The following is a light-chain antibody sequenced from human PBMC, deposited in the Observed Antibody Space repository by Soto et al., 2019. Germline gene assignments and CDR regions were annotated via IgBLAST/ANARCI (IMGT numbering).Light chain of an antibody. V-gene: IGLV2-11*01. CDR1: SRDVGGYNY. CDR2: DVS. CDR3: CSYAGRYTFRV. Sequence: QSALTQPRSVSGSPGQSVTISCTGTSRDVGGYNYVSWYQQHPGKAPKLMIYDVSKRPSGVPDRFSGSKSDNTASLTISGLQAADEADYHCCSYAGRYTFRVFGTGTKVTVL. J-gene: IGLJ1*01.